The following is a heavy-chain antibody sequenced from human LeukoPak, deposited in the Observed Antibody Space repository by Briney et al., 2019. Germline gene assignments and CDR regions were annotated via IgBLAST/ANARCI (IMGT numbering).Heavy chain of an antibody. V-gene: IGHV3-21*01. CDR2: ISSTGSSI. CDR3: ARDDVAWNDVHWFDP. J-gene: IGHJ5*02. CDR1: GFTFSYYT. D-gene: IGHD1-1*01. Sequence: GGSLRLSCAASGFTFSYYTRSWVRRAPGKGLEWLSSISSTGSSIYYADSVKGGFAISSDNAKNSLYLQMSSLRVEDTAVYYCARDDVAWNDVHWFDPWGQGTLVTVSS.